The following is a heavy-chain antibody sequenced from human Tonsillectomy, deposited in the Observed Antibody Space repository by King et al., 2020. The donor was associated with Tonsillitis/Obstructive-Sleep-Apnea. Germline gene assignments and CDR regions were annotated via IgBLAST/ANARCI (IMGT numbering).Heavy chain of an antibody. D-gene: IGHD2-2*02. J-gene: IGHJ4*02. V-gene: IGHV2-5*02. CDR3: AHSLHYTLGL. Sequence: QITLKESGPTLVKPTQTLTLTCTFSGFSLSTSGVGVGWIRQPPGKALECPTRIYLDDGNRYSPSLKSRLTITKGTSKNQVVLTMTNMDPVDTATYYCAHSLHYTLGLWGQGTLVTVSS. CDR2: IYLDDGN. CDR1: GFSLSTSGVG.